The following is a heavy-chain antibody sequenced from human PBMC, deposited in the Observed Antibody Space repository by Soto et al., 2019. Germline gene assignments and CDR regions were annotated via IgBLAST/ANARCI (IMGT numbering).Heavy chain of an antibody. CDR2: INRDGSVT. V-gene: IGHV3-74*01. CDR3: AGADIVVGPYMRI. CDR1: GLTYSTAW. Sequence: PWVSLRLSCEVSGLTYSTAWMHWVRQAPGKGLVWVSSINRDGSVTNYADSVKGRFTISRDSAEKTLYLQINSLRADNTDVYYCAGADIVVGPYMRIWGQGTTITVSS. D-gene: IGHD2-2*01. J-gene: IGHJ6*02.